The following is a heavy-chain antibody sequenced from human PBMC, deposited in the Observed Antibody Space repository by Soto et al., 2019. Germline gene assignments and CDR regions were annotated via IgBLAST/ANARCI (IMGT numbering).Heavy chain of an antibody. CDR2: FYPGDSDT. CDR3: ARKDIAGNSVDF. CDR1: GYSFTNYW. Sequence: GGYLKLSCKAPGYSFTNYWIGWVRQMPGKGLEWMGIFYPGDSDTRYSPSFQGQVTISADKSISTAYLQWSSLKASDSAMFYCARKDIAGNSVDFWGQGTLVTVSS. D-gene: IGHD6-13*01. V-gene: IGHV5-51*01. J-gene: IGHJ4*02.